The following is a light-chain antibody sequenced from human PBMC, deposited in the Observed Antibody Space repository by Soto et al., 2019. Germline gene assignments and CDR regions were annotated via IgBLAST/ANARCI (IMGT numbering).Light chain of an antibody. CDR3: SSYTTRNTEV. Sequence: QSALPQPASVSGSPGQSITISCIGTSSYVGAFNYVSWYQHHPGKAPKLIIYDVTDRPSGVSTRFSASKSGNTASLTISGLQAEDEADYYCSSYTTRNTEVFGTGTKVTVL. CDR1: SSYVGAFNY. CDR2: DVT. V-gene: IGLV2-14*03. J-gene: IGLJ1*01.